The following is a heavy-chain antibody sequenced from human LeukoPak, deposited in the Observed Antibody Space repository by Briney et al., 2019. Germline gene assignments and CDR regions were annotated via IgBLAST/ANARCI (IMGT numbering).Heavy chain of an antibody. V-gene: IGHV2-70*11. CDR1: GFSLSTSGMC. D-gene: IGHD1-26*01. J-gene: IGHJ4*02. CDR3: ARYYYGHDY. Sequence: ESGPALVKPTQTLTLTCTFSGFSLSTSGMCVSWIRQPPGKALEWLARIDWDDDKYYSTSLKTRHTISKDTSKTQVVLTMTNMDPVDTATYYCARYYYGHDYWGQGTLVTVSS. CDR2: IDWDDDK.